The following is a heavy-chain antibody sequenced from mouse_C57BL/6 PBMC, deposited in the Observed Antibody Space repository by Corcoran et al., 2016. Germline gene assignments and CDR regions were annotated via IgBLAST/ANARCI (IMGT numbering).Heavy chain of an antibody. V-gene: IGHV1-81*01. CDR2: IYPRSGNT. Sequence: QVQLQQSGAELARPGASVKLSCKASGYTFTSYGISWVKQRTGQGLEWIGEIYPRSGNTKYNEKFKGKATLTADTSSSTAYMQLSSLTSEDSAVYYCARFRSWYFDVWGTGTTVTVSS. CDR1: GYTFTSYG. CDR3: ARFRSWYFDV. J-gene: IGHJ1*03.